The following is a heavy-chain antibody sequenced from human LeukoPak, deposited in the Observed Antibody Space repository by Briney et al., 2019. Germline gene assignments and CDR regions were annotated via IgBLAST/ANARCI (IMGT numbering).Heavy chain of an antibody. Sequence: SGTLSLTCTVSGGSISSGSYYWSWIRQPAGKGLEWIGRIYTSGSTNYNPSLKSRVTISVDTSKNQFSLKLSSVTAADTAVYYCARMVVVVAATLYYFDYWGQGTLVTVSS. J-gene: IGHJ4*02. CDR1: GGSISSGSYY. D-gene: IGHD2-15*01. CDR3: ARMVVVVAATLYYFDY. CDR2: IYTSGST. V-gene: IGHV4-61*02.